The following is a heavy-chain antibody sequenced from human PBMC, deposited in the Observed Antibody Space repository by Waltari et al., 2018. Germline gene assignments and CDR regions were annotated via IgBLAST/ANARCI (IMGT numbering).Heavy chain of an antibody. J-gene: IGHJ6*02. CDR2: ISGSGGST. Sequence: EVQLLESGGGLVQPGGSLRLSCAASGFTFSSYAMHWVRQARGKGLEWVSAISGSGGSTYYADSVKGRFTISRDNSKNTLYLQMNSLRAEDTAVYYCAKDHDSSGYFYGMDVWGQGTTVTVSS. CDR3: AKDHDSSGYFYGMDV. CDR1: GFTFSSYA. V-gene: IGHV3-23*01. D-gene: IGHD3-22*01.